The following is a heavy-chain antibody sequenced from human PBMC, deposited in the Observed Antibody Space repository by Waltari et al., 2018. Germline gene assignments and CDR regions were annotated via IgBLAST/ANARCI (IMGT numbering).Heavy chain of an antibody. J-gene: IGHJ3*02. V-gene: IGHV3-66*02. CDR1: GFTFSSYA. Sequence: EVQLLESGGGLVQPGGSLRLSCAASGFTFSSYAMSWVRQAPGKGLEWVSVIYSGGSTYYADSVKGRFTISRDNSKNTLYLQMNSLRAEDTAVYYCARGKRVFRNAFDIWGQGTMVTVSS. CDR3: ARGKRVFRNAFDI. D-gene: IGHD3-3*01. CDR2: IYSGGST.